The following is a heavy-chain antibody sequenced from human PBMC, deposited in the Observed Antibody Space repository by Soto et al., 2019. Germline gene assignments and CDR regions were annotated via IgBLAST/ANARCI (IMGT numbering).Heavy chain of an antibody. V-gene: IGHV3-33*01. CDR2: IWYDGSNK. J-gene: IGHJ4*02. D-gene: IGHD1-26*01. CDR3: ARDHYSYSGSYWLLY. CDR1: GFTFSSYG. Sequence: GGSLRLSCAASGFTFSSYGMHWVRQAPGKGLEWVAVIWYDGSNKYYADSVKGRFTISRDNSKNTLYLQMNSLRAEDTAVYYCARDHYSYSGSYWLLYWGQGTLVTVSS.